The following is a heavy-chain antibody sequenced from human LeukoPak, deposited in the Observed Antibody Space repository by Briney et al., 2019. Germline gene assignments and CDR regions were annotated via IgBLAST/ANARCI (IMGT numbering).Heavy chain of an antibody. V-gene: IGHV3-21*01. D-gene: IGHD2-15*01. Sequence: KPGGSLRLSCAASGFTFSSYSMNWVRQAPGKGLEWVSSISSSSSYIYYADSVKGRFTISRDNAKNSLYLQMNSLRAEDTAVYYCARARLGYCSGGSCYSGAVAGYWGQGTLVTVSS. J-gene: IGHJ4*02. CDR3: ARARLGYCSGGSCYSGAVAGY. CDR1: GFTFSSYS. CDR2: ISSSSSYI.